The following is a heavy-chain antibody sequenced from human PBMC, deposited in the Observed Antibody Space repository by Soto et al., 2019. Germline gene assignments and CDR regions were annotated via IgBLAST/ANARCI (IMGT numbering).Heavy chain of an antibody. Sequence: XESLSLSCAVSGFTFRSYEMNWVRQAPGKGLEWVSYIDSSGTNTYYAASVKGRFTISRDNAKNSLYLQMSSLRGEDTAVYYCARKYNDFWSGAWVPGYFEYWGQGTLVTVSS. CDR3: ARKYNDFWSGAWVPGYFEY. D-gene: IGHD3-3*01. V-gene: IGHV3-48*03. CDR1: GFTFRSYE. J-gene: IGHJ4*01. CDR2: IDSSGTNT.